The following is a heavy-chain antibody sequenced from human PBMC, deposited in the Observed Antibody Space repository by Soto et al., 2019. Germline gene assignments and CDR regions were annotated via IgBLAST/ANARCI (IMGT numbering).Heavy chain of an antibody. CDR2: IYPGDSDT. V-gene: IGHV5-51*01. CDR3: ARGYCTTTICDPWFDP. J-gene: IGHJ5*02. CDR1: GYAFTSYW. D-gene: IGHD2-2*01. Sequence: GESLKISCTGFGYAFTSYWIAWVRQMLGKGLEWMGIIYPGDSDTRYSPSFQGQVTISVDKSISTAYLQWSTLKASDTAMYYCARGYCTTTICDPWFDPWGQGTLVTVSS.